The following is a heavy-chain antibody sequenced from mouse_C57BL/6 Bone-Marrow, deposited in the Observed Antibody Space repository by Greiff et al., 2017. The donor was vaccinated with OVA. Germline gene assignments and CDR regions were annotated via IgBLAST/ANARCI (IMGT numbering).Heavy chain of an antibody. CDR3: ARSGGLTFFAY. CDR2: IYPRSGNT. CDR1: GYTFTSYG. D-gene: IGHD2-4*01. V-gene: IGHV1-81*01. Sequence: QVQLKQSGAELARPGASVKLSCKASGYTFTSYGISWVKQRTGQGLEWIGEIYPRSGNTYYNEKFKGKATLTADKSSSTADMALRSLTSEDSAVYFCARSGGLTFFAYWGQGTLVTVSA. J-gene: IGHJ3*01.